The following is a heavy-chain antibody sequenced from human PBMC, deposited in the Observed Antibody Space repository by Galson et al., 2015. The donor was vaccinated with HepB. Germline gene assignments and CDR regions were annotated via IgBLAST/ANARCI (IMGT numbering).Heavy chain of an antibody. Sequence: SVKVSCKASGDTFTGYYMHWVRLAPGQGPEWMGWINPNSGGTNYAQKFQGRVTMTRDTSISTAYMELSRLRSDDTAVYYCARDSVHDRGSGRYYNLPRLYYGMDVWGQGTTVTVSS. CDR1: GDTFTGYY. D-gene: IGHD3-10*01. CDR2: INPNSGGT. V-gene: IGHV1-2*02. CDR3: ARDSVHDRGSGRYYNLPRLYYGMDV. J-gene: IGHJ6*02.